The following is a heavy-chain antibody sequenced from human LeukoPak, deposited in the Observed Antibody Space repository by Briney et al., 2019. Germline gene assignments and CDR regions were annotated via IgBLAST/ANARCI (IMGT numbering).Heavy chain of an antibody. CDR1: GYSFTSYW. D-gene: IGHD5-18*01. Sequence: GESLKIFCKGSGYSFTSYWIGWVRQMPGKGLEWMGIIYPGDSDTRYSPSFQGQVTISADKSISTAYLQWSSLKASDTAMYYCARLNVDTAMVNNYYYMDVWGKGTTVTVSS. J-gene: IGHJ6*03. V-gene: IGHV5-51*01. CDR2: IYPGDSDT. CDR3: ARLNVDTAMVNNYYYMDV.